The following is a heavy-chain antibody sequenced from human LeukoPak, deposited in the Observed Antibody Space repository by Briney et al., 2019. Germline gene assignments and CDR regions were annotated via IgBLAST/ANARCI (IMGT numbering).Heavy chain of an antibody. CDR2: ISGSGGST. Sequence: GGSLRLSCAASGFTFSSYAMSWVRQAPGKGLEWVSAISGSGGSTYYADSVKGRFTTSRDNAKNSLYLQMNSLRAEDTAIYYCARDNLAAAGDDNFDIWGQGTMVTVSS. D-gene: IGHD6-13*01. J-gene: IGHJ3*02. CDR3: ARDNLAAAGDDNFDI. V-gene: IGHV3-23*01. CDR1: GFTFSSYA.